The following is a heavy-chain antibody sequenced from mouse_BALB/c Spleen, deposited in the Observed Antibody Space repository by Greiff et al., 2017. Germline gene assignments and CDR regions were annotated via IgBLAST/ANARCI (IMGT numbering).Heavy chain of an antibody. CDR2: INSNGGST. V-gene: IGHV5-6-2*01. Sequence: EVQLKESGGGLVKLGGSLKLSCAASGFTFSSYYMSWVRQTPEKRLELVAAINSNGGSTYYPDTVKGRFTISRDNAKNTLYLQMSSLKSEDTALYYCARHYYGYYAMDYWGQGTSVTVSS. J-gene: IGHJ4*01. D-gene: IGHD1-2*01. CDR1: GFTFSSYY. CDR3: ARHYYGYYAMDY.